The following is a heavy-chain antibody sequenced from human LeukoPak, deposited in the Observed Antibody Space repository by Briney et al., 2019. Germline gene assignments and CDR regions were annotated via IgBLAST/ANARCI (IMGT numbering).Heavy chain of an antibody. J-gene: IGHJ3*02. CDR3: ASRVTMIDAFDI. CDR1: GGIFNSYA. CDR2: IIPIFGSA. Sequence: ASVKVSCKASGGIFNSYALSWVRQAPGQGLEWMGGIIPIFGSADYAQKFQGRLTITADESTSTAYMELRSLRSDDTAVYYCASRVTMIDAFDIWGQGTMVTVSS. V-gene: IGHV1-69*13. D-gene: IGHD3-22*01.